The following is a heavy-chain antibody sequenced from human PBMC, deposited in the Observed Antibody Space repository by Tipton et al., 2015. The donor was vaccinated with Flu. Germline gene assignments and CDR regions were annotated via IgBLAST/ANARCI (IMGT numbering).Heavy chain of an antibody. CDR2: IYYSGTT. D-gene: IGHD2-2*01. Sequence: LRLSCTVSGGSVSSGYYYWSWIRQPPGKALEWIGYIYYSGTTNYNPSLKSRVTISADTSKTQLSLKLGSVTPADTAVYFCARDSSLIPAALLYWGQGILVTVSS. V-gene: IGHV4-61*01. J-gene: IGHJ4*02. CDR3: ARDSSLIPAALLY. CDR1: GGSVSSGYYY.